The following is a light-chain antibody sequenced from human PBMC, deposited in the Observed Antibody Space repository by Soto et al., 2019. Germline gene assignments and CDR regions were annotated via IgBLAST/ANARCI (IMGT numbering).Light chain of an antibody. J-gene: IGLJ3*02. CDR2: EVS. CDR1: SSDVGNYNL. CDR3: CSYAGDIRWV. V-gene: IGLV2-23*02. Sequence: QSALTQPASVSGSLGQSITISCTGTSSDVGNYNLVSWYQHHPVKAPKLMIYEVSKRPSGVSNRFSASKSDNTASLTISGLQAEDEADSYCCSYAGDIRWVFGGGTKLTVL.